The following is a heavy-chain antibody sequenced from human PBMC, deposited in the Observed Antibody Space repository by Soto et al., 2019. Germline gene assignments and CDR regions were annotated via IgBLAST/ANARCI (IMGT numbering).Heavy chain of an antibody. CDR3: ARRWGDYFDY. CDR2: IYYSGST. Sequence: QVQLQESGPGLVKPSETLSLTCTVSGGSISSYYWSWIRQPPGKGLEWIGYIYYSGSTNYNPSLKRRVTISVDTSKTQFSLTLSSVTAADTAVYYCARRWGDYFDYWGQGTLVTVSS. J-gene: IGHJ4*02. V-gene: IGHV4-59*08. CDR1: GGSISSYY. D-gene: IGHD3-16*01.